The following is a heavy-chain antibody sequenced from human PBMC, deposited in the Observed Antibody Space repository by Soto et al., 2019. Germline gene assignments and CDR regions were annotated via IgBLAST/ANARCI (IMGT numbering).Heavy chain of an antibody. D-gene: IGHD6-13*01. V-gene: IGHV5-51*01. J-gene: IGHJ1*01. Sequence: PGESLKISFTGSGYSFAGYLIAWVRQMPVKGLEWMGIIYPGDSDTRYSPSFQGQVTITADKSISTAYLQWSSLKASDTAMYYCARRGYSNTAGYFQHWGQCTLVTVCS. CDR3: ARRGYSNTAGYFQH. CDR1: GYSFAGYL. CDR2: IYPGDSDT.